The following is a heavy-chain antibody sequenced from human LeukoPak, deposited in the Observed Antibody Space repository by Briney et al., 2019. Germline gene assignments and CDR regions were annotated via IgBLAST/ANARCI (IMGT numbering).Heavy chain of an antibody. J-gene: IGHJ4*02. CDR3: ANNLNIYSGSNLHS. V-gene: IGHV3-53*01. CDR1: GVTVSTDH. Sequence: GGSLRLSCAASGVTVSTDHTSWVRQAPGMGLEWVAVSYSGGTSQYADSVKGRFTISRDNSKNTLYLQMNSLRADDTAVHYCANNLNIYSGSNLHSWGQRTLVTVSS. D-gene: IGHD1-26*01. CDR2: SYSGGTS.